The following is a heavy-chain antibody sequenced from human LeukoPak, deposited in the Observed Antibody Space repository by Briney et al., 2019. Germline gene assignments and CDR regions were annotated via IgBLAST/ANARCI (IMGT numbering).Heavy chain of an antibody. D-gene: IGHD3-16*02. V-gene: IGHV3-23*01. CDR3: AKVGDDYIWGSYPFDAFDI. Sequence: PGGSLRLSCAASVFTFSSYAMSCVRQAPGRGLEWVSAISGSGGSTYYADSVKGRFTISRDNSKNTLYLQMNSLRAEDKAVYYCAKVGDDYIWGSYPFDAFDIWGQGTMVTVSS. CDR2: ISGSGGST. CDR1: VFTFSSYA. J-gene: IGHJ3*02.